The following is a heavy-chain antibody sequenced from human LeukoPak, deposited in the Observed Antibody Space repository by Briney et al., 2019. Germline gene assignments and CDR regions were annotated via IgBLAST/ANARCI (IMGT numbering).Heavy chain of an antibody. CDR2: ISSSGSTI. Sequence: QPGGSPRLSCAASGFTFSSHEMNWVRQAPGKGLEWVSYISSSGSTIYYADSVKGRFTISRDNAKNSLYLQMNSLRAEDTAVYYCARDPESMVRGWFDPWGQGTLVTVSS. V-gene: IGHV3-48*03. D-gene: IGHD3-10*01. CDR3: ARDPESMVRGWFDP. J-gene: IGHJ5*02. CDR1: GFTFSSHE.